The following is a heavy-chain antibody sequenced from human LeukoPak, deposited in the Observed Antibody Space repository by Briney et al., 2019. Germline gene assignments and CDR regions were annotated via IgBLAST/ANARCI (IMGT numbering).Heavy chain of an antibody. D-gene: IGHD3-22*01. V-gene: IGHV3-30*18. CDR2: ISYDGSNK. J-gene: IGHJ4*02. Sequence: PGRSLRLSCAASGFTFSSYGMHWVRQAPGKGLEWEAVISYDGSNKYYADSVKGRFTISRDNSENTLYLQMNSLRAEDTAVYYCAKAFGSSGYYFDYWGQGTLVTVSS. CDR1: GFTFSSYG. CDR3: AKAFGSSGYYFDY.